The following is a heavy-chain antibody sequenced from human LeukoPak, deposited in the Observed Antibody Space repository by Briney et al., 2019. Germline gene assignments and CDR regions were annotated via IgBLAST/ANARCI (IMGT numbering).Heavy chain of an antibody. CDR2: INSDGSST. CDR1: GFTFSSYW. Sequence: GGSLRLSCVASGFTFSSYWMHWVRQAPGKGLVWVSRINSDGSSTSYADSVKGRFTISRDNAKNTLYLQMNSLRAEDTAVYYCARDSRSSYNWFDPWGQGTLVTVSS. CDR3: ARDSRSSYNWFDP. V-gene: IGHV3-74*01. J-gene: IGHJ5*02.